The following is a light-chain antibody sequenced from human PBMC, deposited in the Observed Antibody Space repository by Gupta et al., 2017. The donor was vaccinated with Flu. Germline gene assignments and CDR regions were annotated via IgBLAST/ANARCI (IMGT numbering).Light chain of an antibody. CDR1: SSNIGNNY. V-gene: IGLV1-51*02. Sequence: KVTISCSGSSSNIGNNYVSWYQQLPGTAPKLLIYENNKRPSGISDRFTGSKSGTSATLGITGLQTGDEADYVCGTWDSSLSAYVFGPGTKVTVL. CDR3: GTWDSSLSAYV. J-gene: IGLJ1*01. CDR2: ENN.